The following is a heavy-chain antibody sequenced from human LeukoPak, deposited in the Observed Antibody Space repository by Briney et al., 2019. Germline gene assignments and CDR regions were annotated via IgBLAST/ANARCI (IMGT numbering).Heavy chain of an antibody. J-gene: IGHJ4*02. CDR1: GFTFSSYS. Sequence: GGSLRLSCAASGFTFSSYSMSWVRQAPGKGLEWVSYISSSSSTIYYADSVKGRFTISRDNAKNSLYLQMNSLRAEDTAVYYCARVASSGWSYTGYWGQGTLVTVSS. D-gene: IGHD6-19*01. CDR2: ISSSSSTI. V-gene: IGHV3-48*01. CDR3: ARVASSGWSYTGY.